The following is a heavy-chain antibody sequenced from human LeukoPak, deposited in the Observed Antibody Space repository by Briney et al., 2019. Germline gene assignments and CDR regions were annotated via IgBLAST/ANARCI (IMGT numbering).Heavy chain of an antibody. CDR3: AIMAYYYDSSGYFLGRQDAFDI. J-gene: IGHJ3*02. CDR2: INPNSGGT. V-gene: IGHV1-2*02. CDR1: GYTFTGYY. D-gene: IGHD3-22*01. Sequence: ASVKVSCKASGYTFTGYYMHWVRQAPGQGLEWMGWINPNSGGTNYAQKFQGRVTMTRDTSISTAYMELSRLRSDDTVVYYCAIMAYYYDSSGYFLGRQDAFDIWGQGTMVTVSS.